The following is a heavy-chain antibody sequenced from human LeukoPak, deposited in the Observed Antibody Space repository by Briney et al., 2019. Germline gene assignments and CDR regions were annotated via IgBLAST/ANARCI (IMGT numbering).Heavy chain of an antibody. CDR2: ISSSGSTI. D-gene: IGHD7-27*01. CDR3: ARIPPLGRDRVDF. CDR1: GFTFSDYY. Sequence: GGSLRLSCAASGFTFSDYYMSWIRQAPGKGLEWVSYISSSGSTIYYADSVKGRFTISRDNAKNSLYLQMNSLRAEDTAVYHCARIPPLGRDRVDFWGQGALVTVSS. V-gene: IGHV3-11*04. J-gene: IGHJ4*02.